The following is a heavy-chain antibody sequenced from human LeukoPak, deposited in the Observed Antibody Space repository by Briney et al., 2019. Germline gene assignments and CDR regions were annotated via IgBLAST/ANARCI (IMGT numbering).Heavy chain of an antibody. V-gene: IGHV3-7*01. D-gene: IGHD3-3*01. CDR2: IKQDGSEK. CDR3: ARDVFLEWENWFDP. J-gene: IGHJ5*02. CDR1: GFTFSSYA. Sequence: GGSLRLSCAASGFTFSSYAMSWVRQAPGKGLEWVANIKQDGSEKYYVDSVKGRFTISRDNAKNSLYLQMNSLRAEDTAVYYCARDVFLEWENWFDPWGQGTLVTVSS.